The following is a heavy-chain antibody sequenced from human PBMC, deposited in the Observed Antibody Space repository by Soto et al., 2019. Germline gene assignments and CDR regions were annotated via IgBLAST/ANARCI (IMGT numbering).Heavy chain of an antibody. J-gene: IGHJ4*02. Sequence: QVQLVESGGGVVQPGRSLRLSCAASGFTFSDYGMHWVRQAPGEGLEWVAIISNHGNEQYYADSVEGRFTISRDNSKNTLYLQVDSLRPEDTAVYYCATALRGSSYYVPDYWGQGSLVTVSS. CDR2: ISNHGNEQ. V-gene: IGHV3-30*03. CDR1: GFTFSDYG. CDR3: ATALRGSSYYVPDY. D-gene: IGHD1-26*01.